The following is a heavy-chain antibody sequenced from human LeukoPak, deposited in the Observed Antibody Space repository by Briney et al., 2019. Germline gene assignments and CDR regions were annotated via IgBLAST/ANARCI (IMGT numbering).Heavy chain of an antibody. D-gene: IGHD6-19*01. V-gene: IGHV3-30-3*01. J-gene: IGHJ4*02. CDR2: ISYDGIYK. CDR3: ANKHPPLAGLRGPLDY. Sequence: QTGGSLRLSCAASGFTFSSNAINWVRQAPGRGLEWVAIISYDGIYKYYADSVKGRFTISRDNSRNTLYLQMNSLRAEDTAIYFCANKHPPLAGLRGPLDYWGQGTLVTVSS. CDR1: GFTFSSNA.